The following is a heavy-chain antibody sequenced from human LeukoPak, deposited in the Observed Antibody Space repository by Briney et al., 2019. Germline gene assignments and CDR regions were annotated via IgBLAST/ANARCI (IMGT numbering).Heavy chain of an antibody. V-gene: IGHV3-13*04. CDR2: IGSAGDT. J-gene: IGHJ3*02. Sequence: PGGSLRLSCAASGFTFSSHDMHWVRQATGKGLEWVSAIGSAGDTYYAASVKGRFTISRENAKNSLCLQMNSLRVGDTAVYYCARGGDFDAFDKWGQGTMVTVSS. D-gene: IGHD3-3*01. CDR1: GFTFSSHD. CDR3: ARGGDFDAFDK.